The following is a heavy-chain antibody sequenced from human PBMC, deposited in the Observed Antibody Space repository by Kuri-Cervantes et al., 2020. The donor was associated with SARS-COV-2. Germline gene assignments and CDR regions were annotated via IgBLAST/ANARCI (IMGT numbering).Heavy chain of an antibody. D-gene: IGHD2-2*02. J-gene: IGHJ6*03. CDR1: GGSISSSSYF. Sequence: SETLSLTCTVSGGSISSSSYFWGWIRQPPGKGLEWIGYVSYSGSTYYNPSLKSRVTISVDTSKNQFSLKLSSVTAADTAVYYRAREGGYCSSTSCYRGVYYMDVWGKGTTVTVSS. CDR2: VSYSGST. CDR3: AREGGYCSSTSCYRGVYYMDV. V-gene: IGHV4-39*02.